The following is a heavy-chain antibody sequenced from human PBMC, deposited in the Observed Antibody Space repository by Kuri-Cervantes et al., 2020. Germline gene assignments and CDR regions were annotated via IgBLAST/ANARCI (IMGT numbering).Heavy chain of an antibody. D-gene: IGHD3-9*01. V-gene: IGHV4-31*02. CDR3: ARGHVLRYFDWLLGDAFDI. CDR2: INHSGST. CDR1: GGSISSGGYY. J-gene: IGHJ3*02. Sequence: SCTVSGGSISSGGYYWSWIRQHPGKGLEWIGEINHSGSTNYNPSLKSRVTISVDTSKNQFSLKLSSVTAADTAVYYCARGHVLRYFDWLLGDAFDIWGQGTMVTVSS.